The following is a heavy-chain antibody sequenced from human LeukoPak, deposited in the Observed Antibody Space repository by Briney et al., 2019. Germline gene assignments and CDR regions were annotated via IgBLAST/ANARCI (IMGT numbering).Heavy chain of an antibody. J-gene: IGHJ4*02. CDR2: IYYSGST. Sequence: SETLSLTCTVSGGSVSSGSYYWSWIRQPPGTGLEWIGYIYYSGSTNYNPSLKSRVTISVDTSKNQFSLKLSSVTAADTAVYYCAYDSSGPTPPRWGQGTLVTVSS. V-gene: IGHV4-61*01. CDR1: GGSVSSGSYY. CDR3: AYDSSGPTPPR. D-gene: IGHD3-22*01.